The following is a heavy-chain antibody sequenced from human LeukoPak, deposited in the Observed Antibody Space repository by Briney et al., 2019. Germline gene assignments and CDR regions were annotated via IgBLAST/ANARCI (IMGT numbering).Heavy chain of an antibody. J-gene: IGHJ6*02. CDR1: GFTFDDYG. D-gene: IGHD3-9*01. CDR2: ISWNGGST. V-gene: IGHV3-20*04. Sequence: GGSLRLSCAASGFTFDDYGMSWVRQAPGKGLEWVSGISWNGGSTGYADSVKGRFTISRDNAKNSLYLQMNTLRAEDTALYYCAREILPGPMDVWGQGTTVTVSS. CDR3: AREILPGPMDV.